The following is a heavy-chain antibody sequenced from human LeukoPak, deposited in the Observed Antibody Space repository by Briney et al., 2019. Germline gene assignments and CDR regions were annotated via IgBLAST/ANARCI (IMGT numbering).Heavy chain of an antibody. CDR1: GGSFSGYY. CDR2: INHSGST. D-gene: IGHD1-14*01. Sequence: NPSETLSLTCAVYGGSFSGYYWSWIRQPPGKGLEWIGEINHSGSTNYNPSLESRVTMSVDTSKNQFSLKLSSVTAADTAVYFCATREEAHTSPGAFEIWGQGTMVTVSS. CDR3: ATREEAHTSPGAFEI. V-gene: IGHV4-34*01. J-gene: IGHJ3*02.